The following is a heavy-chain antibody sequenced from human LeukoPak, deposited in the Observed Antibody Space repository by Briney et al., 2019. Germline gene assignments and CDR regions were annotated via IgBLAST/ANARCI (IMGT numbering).Heavy chain of an antibody. CDR1: VDSMFGYY. CDR2: IYYSGST. V-gene: IGHV4-59*01. J-gene: IGHJ6*03. CDR3: ARSNYYYYYMDV. D-gene: IGHD2/OR15-2a*01. Sequence: SETLSLTCTVSVDSMFGYYWSWIRQPPGKGLEWIGYIYYSGSTNYNPSLKSRVTISVDTSKYQFSLKLSSVTAADTAVYYCARSNYYYYYMDVWGKGTTVTISS.